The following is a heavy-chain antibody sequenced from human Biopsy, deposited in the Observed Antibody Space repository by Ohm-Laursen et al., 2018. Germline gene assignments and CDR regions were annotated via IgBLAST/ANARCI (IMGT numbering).Heavy chain of an antibody. CDR3: AKDLLEWSVPS. CDR2: IDPKTGGT. Sequence: SVKVSCKASGYTFTGDHIHWVRQAPGQGLEWMGWIDPKTGGTEYAQKFRGRVTMTRDTSISTMYMDLSSLRSDDTAVYYCAKDLLEWSVPSWGQGTLVTVSS. D-gene: IGHD3-3*01. V-gene: IGHV1-2*02. CDR1: GYTFTGDH. J-gene: IGHJ4*02.